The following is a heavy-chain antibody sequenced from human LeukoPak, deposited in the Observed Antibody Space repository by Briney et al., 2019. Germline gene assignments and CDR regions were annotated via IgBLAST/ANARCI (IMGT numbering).Heavy chain of an antibody. D-gene: IGHD6-6*01. J-gene: IGHJ6*03. CDR1: GGSISSYY. V-gene: IGHV4-59*01. CDR2: IYYSGST. CDR3: ARVVAARTYYMDV. Sequence: SETLSLTCTVSGGSISSYYRSWIRQPPGKGLEWIGYIYYSGSTNYNPSLKSRVPISVDTSKNQFSLKLSSVTAADTAVYYCARVVAARTYYMDVWGKGTTVTVS.